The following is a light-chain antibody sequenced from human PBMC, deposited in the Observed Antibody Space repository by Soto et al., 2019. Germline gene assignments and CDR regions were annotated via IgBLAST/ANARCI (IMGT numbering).Light chain of an antibody. CDR1: QRISDW. CDR2: DAS. CDR3: QQYHDYPLT. V-gene: IGKV1-5*01. Sequence: DIQMTQSPANLSASVGDRVTITCRASQRISDWLAWYQQKPVKAPKVLIRDASTLESGVPSRFSGSGSGTEFTLTISSLQPADFATYYCQQYHDYPLTFGGGTRVEI. J-gene: IGKJ4*01.